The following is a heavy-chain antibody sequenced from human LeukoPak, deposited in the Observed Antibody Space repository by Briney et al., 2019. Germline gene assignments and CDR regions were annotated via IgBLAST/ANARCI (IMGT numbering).Heavy chain of an antibody. D-gene: IGHD3-10*01. J-gene: IGHJ3*02. Sequence: PSETLSLTCTVSGGSISSYYWSWIRQSPGKGLEWIGYIYYSGSTNYNPSLKSRVTISVDTSKNQFSLKLGSVTAADTGVYYCARVGYYARAFDIWGQGTMVTVSS. V-gene: IGHV4-59*01. CDR3: ARVGYYARAFDI. CDR2: IYYSGST. CDR1: GGSISSYY.